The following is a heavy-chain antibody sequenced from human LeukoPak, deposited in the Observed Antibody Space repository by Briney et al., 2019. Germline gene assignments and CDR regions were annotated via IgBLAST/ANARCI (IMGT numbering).Heavy chain of an antibody. Sequence: GESLQISCKGSGYSFTSYWIGWVRQMPGKGLEGMGIIYPADSDTRYCPSYQGQVTISADKSISTASLQWSSLKASDTAMYYCARLSAVPRGQFDYWRQGTLVTVSS. CDR2: IYPADSDT. J-gene: IGHJ4*02. V-gene: IGHV5-51*01. CDR1: GYSFTSYW. CDR3: ARLSAVPRGQFDY. D-gene: IGHD6-19*01.